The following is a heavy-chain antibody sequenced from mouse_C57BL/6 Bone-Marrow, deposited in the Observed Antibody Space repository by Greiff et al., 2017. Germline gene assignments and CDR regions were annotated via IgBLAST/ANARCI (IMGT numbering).Heavy chain of an antibody. CDR3: ARDEVVPYYYAMDY. CDR1: GFTFSSYA. D-gene: IGHD1-1*01. J-gene: IGHJ4*01. Sequence: EVKLVESGGGLVKPGGSLKLSCAASGFTFSSYAMSWVRQTPEKRLEWVATISDGGSYTYYPDNVKGRFTISRDNAKNNLYLQMSHLKSEDTAMXYCARDEVVPYYYAMDYWGQGTSVTVSS. V-gene: IGHV5-4*01. CDR2: ISDGGSYT.